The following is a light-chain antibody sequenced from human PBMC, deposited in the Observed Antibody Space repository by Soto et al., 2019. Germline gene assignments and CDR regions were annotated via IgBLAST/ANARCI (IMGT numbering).Light chain of an antibody. J-gene: IGKJ1*01. CDR2: GAS. Sequence: EDGLSQSPGTLSLSPGERATLSCGASQSVTSNYLAWYQQKPGQAPRLLIFGASIRVKGIPDRFSGSGSGTDFTLTINRLEPEDFALYYCQQYGSSPPTFGQGTKVDIK. V-gene: IGKV3-20*01. CDR1: QSVTSNY. CDR3: QQYGSSPPT.